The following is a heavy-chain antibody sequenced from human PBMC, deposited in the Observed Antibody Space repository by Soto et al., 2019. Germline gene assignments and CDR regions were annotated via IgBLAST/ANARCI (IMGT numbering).Heavy chain of an antibody. J-gene: IGHJ6*02. CDR3: AKDYYYGSGYYYYGMDV. CDR1: GFTFSSYG. Sequence: QVQLVESGGGVVQPGRSLRLSCAASGFTFSSYGMHWVRQAPGKGLEWVAVISYDGSNKYYADSVKGRFTISRDNSKNTLYLQMNSLRAEDTAVYYCAKDYYYGSGYYYYGMDVWGQGTTVTVSS. V-gene: IGHV3-30*18. D-gene: IGHD3-10*01. CDR2: ISYDGSNK.